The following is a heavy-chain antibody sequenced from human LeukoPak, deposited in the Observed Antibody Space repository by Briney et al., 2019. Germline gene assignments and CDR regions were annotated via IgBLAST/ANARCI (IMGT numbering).Heavy chain of an antibody. CDR2: INTSGGST. D-gene: IGHD6-19*01. CDR3: SRDRGYSSGWRRAFDI. J-gene: IGHJ3*02. CDR1: GYTFTGYY. Sequence: ASVKVSCKASGYTFTGYYMHWVRQAPGQGLEWMGIINTSGGSTMYAQKFKGRVTMTRDTSTSTVYMELSSLRSEDTAVYYCSRDRGYSSGWRRAFDIWGQGTMVTVSS. V-gene: IGHV1-46*01.